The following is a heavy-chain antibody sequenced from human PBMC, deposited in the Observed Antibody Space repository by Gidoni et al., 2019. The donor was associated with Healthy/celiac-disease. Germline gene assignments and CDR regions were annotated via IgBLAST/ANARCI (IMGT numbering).Heavy chain of an antibody. CDR2: ISGSCGST. Sequence: EVQLLESGGGLVQPGGSLRLYCAASGSTFSSYAMSWVRQAPGKGLEWVSAISGSCGSTYYADSVKGRFTISRDNSKNTLYLQTNSLRAEDTAVYYCAKDHVDTAPSRWGQGTLVTVSS. CDR1: GSTFSSYA. D-gene: IGHD5-18*01. J-gene: IGHJ4*02. CDR3: AKDHVDTAPSR. V-gene: IGHV3-23*01.